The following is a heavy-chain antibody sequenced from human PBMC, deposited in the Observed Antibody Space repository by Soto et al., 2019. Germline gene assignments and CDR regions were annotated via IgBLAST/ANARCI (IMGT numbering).Heavy chain of an antibody. CDR1: GYTFRNYH. CDR2: INPSGGST. CDR3: ARHNGMDV. D-gene: IGHD2-21*01. V-gene: IGHV1-46*01. Sequence: GSVKVSCKASGYTFRNYHMHWVRQAPGQGLEWMGIINPSGGSTSSAQKFQGRVTLTGDTSTSTVYMELSSLRSEDTAVYYCARHNGMDVWGQGTTVTVSS. J-gene: IGHJ6*02.